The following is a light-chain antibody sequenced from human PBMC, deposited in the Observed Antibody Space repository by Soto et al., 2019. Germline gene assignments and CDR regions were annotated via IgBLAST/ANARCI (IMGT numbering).Light chain of an antibody. CDR2: DDN. Sequence: QPVLTQPPSVSAAPGQKVTISCSGSSSNIGGNSVSWYQQLPGTAPKLLIYDDNKRPSGIPDRFSGSKSGTSATLGITGFQTGDEAYYYCGSWDSSLSAYVFGTGTKFTVL. J-gene: IGLJ1*01. CDR3: GSWDSSLSAYV. V-gene: IGLV1-51*01. CDR1: SSNIGGNS.